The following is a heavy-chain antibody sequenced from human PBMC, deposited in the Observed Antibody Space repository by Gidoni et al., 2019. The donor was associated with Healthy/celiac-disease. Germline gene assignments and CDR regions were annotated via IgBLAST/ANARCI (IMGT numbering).Heavy chain of an antibody. Sequence: QVQLQQWGAGLLKPSETLSLTCAVYGGSFSGYYWSWIRQPPGKGLEWIGEINHSGSTNYNPSLKSRVTISVDTSKNQFSLKLSSVTAADTAVYYCARGVPVVVVPAARAGYYYYGMDVWGQGTTVTVSS. CDR2: INHSGST. J-gene: IGHJ6*02. CDR1: GGSFSGYY. D-gene: IGHD2-2*01. V-gene: IGHV4-34*01. CDR3: ARGVPVVVVPAARAGYYYYGMDV.